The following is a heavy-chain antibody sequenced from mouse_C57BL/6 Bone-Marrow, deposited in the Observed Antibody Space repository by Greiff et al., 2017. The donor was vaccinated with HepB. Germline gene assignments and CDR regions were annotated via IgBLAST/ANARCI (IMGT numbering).Heavy chain of an antibody. Sequence: VQLQQSGAELARPGASVKLSCKASGYTFTSYGISWVKQRTGQGLEWIGEIYPRSGNTYYNEKFKGKATLTADKSSSTAYMELRSLTSEDSAVYFCAAYYSPWFAYWGQGTLVTVSA. J-gene: IGHJ3*01. CDR1: GYTFTSYG. D-gene: IGHD2-12*01. V-gene: IGHV1-81*01. CDR3: AAYYSPWFAY. CDR2: IYPRSGNT.